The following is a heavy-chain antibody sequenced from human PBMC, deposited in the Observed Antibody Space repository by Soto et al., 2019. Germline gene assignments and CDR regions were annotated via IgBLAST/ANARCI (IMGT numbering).Heavy chain of an antibody. CDR1: GYTFTSYD. CDR3: ARGGRPGGDYYGMDV. V-gene: IGHV1-8*01. CDR2: MNPNSGNT. J-gene: IGHJ6*02. Sequence: ASVKVSCKASGYTFTSYDINWVRQATGQGLEWMGWMNPNSGNTGYAQKFPGRVTMTRNTSISTAYMELSSLRSEDTAVYYCARGGRPGGDYYGMDVWGQGTTVTVSS. D-gene: IGHD2-2*01.